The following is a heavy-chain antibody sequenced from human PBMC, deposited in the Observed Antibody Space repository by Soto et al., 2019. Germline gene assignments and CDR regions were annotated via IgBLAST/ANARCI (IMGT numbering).Heavy chain of an antibody. V-gene: IGHV1-69*13. D-gene: IGHD6-19*01. Sequence: SVKVSCKASGCTFSRYAISWVRQAPGQGLEWMGGIIPIFGTANYAQKFQGRVTITADESTSTAYMELSSLRSEDTAVYYCARAHSSGWYKSFDYWGQGTLVTVSS. J-gene: IGHJ4*02. CDR1: GCTFSRYA. CDR2: IIPIFGTA. CDR3: ARAHSSGWYKSFDY.